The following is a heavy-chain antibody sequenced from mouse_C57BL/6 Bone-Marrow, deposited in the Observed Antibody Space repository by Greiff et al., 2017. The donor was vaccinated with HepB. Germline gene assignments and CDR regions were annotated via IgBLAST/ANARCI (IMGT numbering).Heavy chain of an antibody. J-gene: IGHJ2*01. V-gene: IGHV1-64*01. CDR3: ARSPLYYDYLDY. D-gene: IGHD2-4*01. CDR1: GYTFTSYW. Sequence: QVQLQQPGAELVKPGASVKLSCKASGYTFTSYWMHWVKQRPGQGLEWIGMIHPNSGSTNYNEKFKSKATLTVDKSSSTAYMQLSSLTSEDSAVYYCARSPLYYDYLDYWGRGTTLTVSS. CDR2: IHPNSGST.